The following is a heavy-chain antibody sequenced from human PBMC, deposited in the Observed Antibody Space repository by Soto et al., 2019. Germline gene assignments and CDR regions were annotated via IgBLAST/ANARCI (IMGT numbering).Heavy chain of an antibody. J-gene: IGHJ4*02. CDR1: GLTFRSYG. CDR3: AKDEGSYVFDY. V-gene: IGHV3-30*18. Sequence: HPGGSMRLSCAACGLTFRSYGMHWVRQATGKGLEWVAVISYDESNKYYTDSVKGRFTISRDISKNTLYLQMNSLRLEDTAVYFCAKDEGSYVFDYWGQGALVTVSS. D-gene: IGHD3-10*01. CDR2: ISYDESNK.